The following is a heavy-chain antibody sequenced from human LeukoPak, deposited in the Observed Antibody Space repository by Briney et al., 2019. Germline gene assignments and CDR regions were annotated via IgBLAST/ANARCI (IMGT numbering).Heavy chain of an antibody. J-gene: IGHJ5*02. CDR1: GDSLRKSTFY. D-gene: IGHD1-26*01. CDR3: AREGQWSPWEHSGWFDP. CDR2: IYYSGST. V-gene: IGHV4-39*07. Sequence: SETLSLTCTVSGDSLRKSTFYWVWIRQPPGKGLEWIGSIYYSGSTYYNPSLKSRVTISVDTSKNQFSLKLSSVTAADTAVYYCAREGQWSPWEHSGWFDPWGQGTLVTVSS.